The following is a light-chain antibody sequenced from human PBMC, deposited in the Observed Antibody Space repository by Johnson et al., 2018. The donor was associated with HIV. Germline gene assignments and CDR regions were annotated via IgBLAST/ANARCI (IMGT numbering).Light chain of an antibody. CDR2: ENN. CDR3: GTWDSSLSASV. Sequence: SVLTQPPSVSAAPGQKVTISCSGSSSNIGNNYVSWYQQLPGTAPKFLIYENNKRPSGIPDRFSGSKSGTSATLGITGLQTGDEADYYCGTWDSSLSASVFGTGTKVTVL. CDR1: SSNIGNNY. V-gene: IGLV1-51*02. J-gene: IGLJ1*01.